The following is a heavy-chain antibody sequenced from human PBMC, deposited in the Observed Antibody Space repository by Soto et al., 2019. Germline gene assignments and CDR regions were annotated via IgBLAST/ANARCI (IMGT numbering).Heavy chain of an antibody. V-gene: IGHV1-69*02. CDR1: GGTFNNDT. D-gene: IGHD3-16*01. CDR3: ARGPVRGMGGDS. Sequence: QVQLVQSGAEVKEPGSSVKVSCKASGGTFNNDTINWVRQAPGQGLEWMGRINSILGISNYAQKFQGRIAITADKSTNSGYMELSSLRSEDTAVYYCARGPVRGMGGDSWGQGTLVTVSS. CDR2: INSILGIS. J-gene: IGHJ5*01.